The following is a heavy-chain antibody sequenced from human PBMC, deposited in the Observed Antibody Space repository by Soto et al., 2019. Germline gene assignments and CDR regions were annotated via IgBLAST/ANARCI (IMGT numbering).Heavy chain of an antibody. CDR3: ARDADTAMVIYYCYYMDV. V-gene: IGHV3-7*01. CDR2: IKQDGSEK. Sequence: PGGSLRLSCAASGFTFSSYWMSWVRQAPGKGLEWVANIKQDGSEKYYVDSVKGRFTISRDNAKNSLYLQMNSLRAEDTAVYYCARDADTAMVIYYCYYMDVWGKGTTVTVYS. D-gene: IGHD5-18*01. CDR1: GFTFSSYW. J-gene: IGHJ6*03.